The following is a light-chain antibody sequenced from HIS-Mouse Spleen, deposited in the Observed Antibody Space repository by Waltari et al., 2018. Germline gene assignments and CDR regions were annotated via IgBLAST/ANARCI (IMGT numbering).Light chain of an antibody. CDR1: SSDVGGYNY. Sequence: QSALTQPASVSGSPGQSITISCTGTSSDVGGYNYVSWSQQHPGKAPKLMIYDVSNRPSGVSNRFSGSKSGNTASLTISGLQAEDEADYYCSSYTSSSTLLVVFGGGTKLTVL. V-gene: IGLV2-14*03. CDR2: DVS. J-gene: IGLJ2*01. CDR3: SSYTSSSTLLVV.